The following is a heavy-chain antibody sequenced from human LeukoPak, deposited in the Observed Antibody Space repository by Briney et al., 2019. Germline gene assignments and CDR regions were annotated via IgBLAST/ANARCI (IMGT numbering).Heavy chain of an antibody. CDR2: INHSGST. Sequence: SETLSLTCAVSGYSISSGYYWGGIRQPPGKGLEWIGSINHSGSTNYNPSLKSRVTISVDTSKNQFSLKLSSVTAADTAVYYCARLSGIAAVWGQGTLVTVSS. CDR1: GYSISSGYY. J-gene: IGHJ4*02. V-gene: IGHV4-38-2*01. CDR3: ARLSGIAAV. D-gene: IGHD6-13*01.